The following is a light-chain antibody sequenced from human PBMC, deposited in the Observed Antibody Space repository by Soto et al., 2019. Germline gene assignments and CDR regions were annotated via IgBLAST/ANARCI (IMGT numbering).Light chain of an antibody. Sequence: EIVMTQSPATLSVSPGERATLSCRASQSVSSNLAWYQQKPGQAPRLLIYGASTRANGIPARFSGSRSGTEFTLTISSLQSEDFAVYYCQQYNNWPPTFGQGTRLEIK. J-gene: IGKJ5*01. V-gene: IGKV3-15*01. CDR3: QQYNNWPPT. CDR1: QSVSSN. CDR2: GAS.